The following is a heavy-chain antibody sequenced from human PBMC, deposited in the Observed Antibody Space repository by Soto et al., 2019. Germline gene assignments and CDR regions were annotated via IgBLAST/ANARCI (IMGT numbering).Heavy chain of an antibody. CDR3: AREGGMDV. V-gene: IGHV3-48*01. CDR1: GFTFSSYS. CDR2: ISTSGSTI. Sequence: EVQLVESGGGLVQPGGSLRLSCAASGFTFSSYSINWVRQAPGKGLEWVSYISTSGSTIYYADSVKGRFTISRDNARNAVYLQVNRLRAEDTAVYYCAREGGMDVWGQGTTVTVSS. J-gene: IGHJ6*02.